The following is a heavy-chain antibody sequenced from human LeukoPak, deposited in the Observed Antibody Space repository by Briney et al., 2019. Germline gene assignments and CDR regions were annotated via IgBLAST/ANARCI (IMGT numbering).Heavy chain of an antibody. V-gene: IGHV1-46*01. J-gene: IGHJ4*02. D-gene: IGHD3-22*01. Sequence: ASVKVSCKASGYTFTNYDMHWVRQAPGQGLEWMGIINPSGGTTSYAQKFQGRVTMTRDTSTSTVYMELSSLRSEDTAVYYCAKTSGHYDTSGYYYWGQGTLVTVSS. CDR3: AKTSGHYDTSGYYY. CDR1: GYTFTNYD. CDR2: INPSGGTT.